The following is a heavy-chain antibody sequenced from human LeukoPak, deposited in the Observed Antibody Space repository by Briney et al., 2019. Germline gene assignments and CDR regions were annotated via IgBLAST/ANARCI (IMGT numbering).Heavy chain of an antibody. D-gene: IGHD5-24*01. CDR3: ARGGPLRWLQQYYPLDY. J-gene: IGHJ4*02. Sequence: GASVKVSCKASGYTFTSYYIHWVRQAPGQGLEWMGVINPSVGSTSYAQKFQGRVTVTRDMSTSTVYMELSSLRSEDTAVYYCARGGPLRWLQQYYPLDYWGQGTLVTVSS. V-gene: IGHV1-46*01. CDR2: INPSVGST. CDR1: GYTFTSYY.